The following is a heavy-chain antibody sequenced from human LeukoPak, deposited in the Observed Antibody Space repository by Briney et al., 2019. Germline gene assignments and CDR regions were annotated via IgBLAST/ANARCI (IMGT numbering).Heavy chain of an antibody. V-gene: IGHV4-61*02. CDR2: IYTSGST. D-gene: IGHD2-2*01. CDR3: ARGRRYCSSTSCPRPINWFDP. Sequence: SETLSLTCTVSGGSISSGSYYWSWIRQPAGKGLEWIGRIYTSGSTNYNPSLKSRVTISVDTSKNQFSLKLSSVTAADTAVYYCARGRRYCSSTSCPRPINWFDPWGQGTLVTVSS. CDR1: GGSISSGSYY. J-gene: IGHJ5*02.